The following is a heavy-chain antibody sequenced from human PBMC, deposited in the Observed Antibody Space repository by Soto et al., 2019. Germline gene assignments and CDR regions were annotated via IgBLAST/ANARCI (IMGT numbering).Heavy chain of an antibody. CDR2: MNPNSGNT. J-gene: IGHJ4*02. D-gene: IGHD3-10*01. CDR1: GYTFTSYD. CDR3: ARGAAGGVIISLTYDY. Sequence: QVQLVQSGAEVKKPGASVKVSCKASGYTFTSYDISWVRQATGQGLEWMGWMNPNSGNTGYAQKFQGRVTMTRNTAISTAYMELSSLRSEDTAVYYCARGAAGGVIISLTYDYWGRGTLVTVSS. V-gene: IGHV1-8*01.